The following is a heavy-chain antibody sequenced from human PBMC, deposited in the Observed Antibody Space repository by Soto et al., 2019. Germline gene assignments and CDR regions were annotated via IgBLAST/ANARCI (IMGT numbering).Heavy chain of an antibody. V-gene: IGHV1-69*01. CDR1: GGTFSSYA. Sequence: QVQLVQSGAEVKKPGSSVKVSCKASGGTFSSYAISWVRQAPGQGLEWMGGIIPIFGTANYAQKFQGRVTITADESTSTAYMELSSLRSEDTAVYYCARGRFFDVYATPYSYSYGMDVWGQGTTVTVSS. J-gene: IGHJ6*02. CDR3: ARGRFFDVYATPYSYSYGMDV. D-gene: IGHD2-8*01. CDR2: IIPIFGTA.